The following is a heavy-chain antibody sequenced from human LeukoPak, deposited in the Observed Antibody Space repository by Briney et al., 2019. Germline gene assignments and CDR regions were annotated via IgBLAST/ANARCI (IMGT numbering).Heavy chain of an antibody. CDR2: IRYDGSNK. V-gene: IGHV3-30*02. D-gene: IGHD1-26*01. Sequence: GGSLRLSCVVSGFTFSSFGMHWVRQAPGKGLEWVAFIRYDGSNKYHGDSVKGRFSISRDNSKNALYLQMNSLRAEDTAVYYCAKETSRIGGSMASFDYWGQGTLVTVSS. CDR1: GFTFSSFG. CDR3: AKETSRIGGSMASFDY. J-gene: IGHJ4*02.